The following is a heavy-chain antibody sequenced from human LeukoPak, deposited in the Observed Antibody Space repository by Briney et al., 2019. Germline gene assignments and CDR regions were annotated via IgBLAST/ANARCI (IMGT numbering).Heavy chain of an antibody. CDR3: ARGGGSYTPRFDY. J-gene: IGHJ4*02. Sequence: GGSLRLSCAASGFTFSSYGMSWVRQAPGKGLEWVSAISGSGGSTYYADSVKGRFTISRDNSKNTLYLQMNSLRVEDTAVYYCARGGGSYTPRFDYWGQGTLVTVSS. V-gene: IGHV3-23*01. CDR2: ISGSGGST. D-gene: IGHD1-26*01. CDR1: GFTFSSYG.